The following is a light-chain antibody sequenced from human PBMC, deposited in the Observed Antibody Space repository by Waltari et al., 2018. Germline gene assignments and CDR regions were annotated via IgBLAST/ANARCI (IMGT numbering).Light chain of an antibody. CDR1: SSDIGSYDI. CDR2: DVS. Sequence: QSALTHPAAVSGSPGQSLTIPCTGASSDIGSYDIFPWYQQHPGNAPKLVISDVSKRPSGVSDRFSGSKSGDTASLTISGLQFEDEADYYCCSYAGNYVWVFGGGTRLTVL. J-gene: IGLJ3*02. V-gene: IGLV2-23*02. CDR3: CSYAGNYVWV.